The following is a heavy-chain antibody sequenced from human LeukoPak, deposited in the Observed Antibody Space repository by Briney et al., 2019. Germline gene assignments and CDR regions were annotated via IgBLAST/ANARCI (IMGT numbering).Heavy chain of an antibody. Sequence: ASVKVSCKASGYTFTGYYMHWVRQAPGQGLEWMGWINPNSGGTNYAQKFQGRVTMTRDTSIGTAYMEPSRLRSDDTAVYYCARDFGRVGAIDYWGQGTLVTVSS. J-gene: IGHJ4*02. CDR2: INPNSGGT. D-gene: IGHD1-26*01. V-gene: IGHV1-2*02. CDR3: ARDFGRVGAIDY. CDR1: GYTFTGYY.